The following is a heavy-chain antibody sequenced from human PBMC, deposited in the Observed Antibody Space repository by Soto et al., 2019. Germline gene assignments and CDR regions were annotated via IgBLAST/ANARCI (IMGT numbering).Heavy chain of an antibody. CDR3: ARVGYSGYDPYYCGMDG. V-gene: IGHV1-2*04. D-gene: IGHD5-12*01. CDR2: INPNSGGT. J-gene: IGHJ6*02. Sequence: ASLKVSCKSSVYTFTGYHMHCVRPAPGQGLEWMGWINPNSGGTNYAQKFQGWVTMTRDTSISTAYMELSRLRSDDTAVYYCARVGYSGYDPYYCGMDGWGQGTTVTFSS. CDR1: VYTFTGYH.